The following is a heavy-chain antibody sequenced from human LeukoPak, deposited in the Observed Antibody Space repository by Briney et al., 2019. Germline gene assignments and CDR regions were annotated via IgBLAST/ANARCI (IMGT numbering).Heavy chain of an antibody. V-gene: IGHV3-20*04. J-gene: IGHJ4*02. D-gene: IGHD4-17*01. CDR2: INWNGGST. CDR3: ARDYGPTDY. CDR1: GFTFSSYS. Sequence: SGGSLRLSCAASGFTFSSYSMNWVRQAPGKGLEWVSGINWNGGSTGYADSVKGRFTISRDNAKNSLYLQMNSLRAEDTALYYCARDYGPTDYWGQGTLVTVSS.